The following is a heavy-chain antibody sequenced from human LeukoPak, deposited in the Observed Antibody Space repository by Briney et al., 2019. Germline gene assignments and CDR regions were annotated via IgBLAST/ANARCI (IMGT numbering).Heavy chain of an antibody. CDR2: IYTSGST. V-gene: IGHV4-4*07. J-gene: IGHJ3*02. CDR3: AREWELNAFDI. CDR1: GGSISSYY. D-gene: IGHD1-26*01. Sequence: SETLPLTCTVSGGSISSYYWSWIRQPAGKGLEWIGRIYTSGSTHYNPSLKSRVTMSVDTSKNQFSLKLSSVTAADTAVYYCAREWELNAFDIWGQGTMVTVSS.